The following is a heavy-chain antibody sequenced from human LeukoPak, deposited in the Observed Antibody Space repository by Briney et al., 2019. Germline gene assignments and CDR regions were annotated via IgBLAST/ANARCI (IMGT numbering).Heavy chain of an antibody. V-gene: IGHV4-59*12. CDR3: ARDHRIVSYDLYWFDP. CDR1: GGSISSYY. D-gene: IGHD2/OR15-2a*01. Sequence: SETLSLTCTVSGGSISSYYWSWIRQPPGKGLEWIGYIYYSGSTNYNPSLKSRVTMSVDTSKNQFSLKLSSVTAADTAVYYCARDHRIVSYDLYWFDPWGQGTLVTVSS. CDR2: IYYSGST. J-gene: IGHJ5*02.